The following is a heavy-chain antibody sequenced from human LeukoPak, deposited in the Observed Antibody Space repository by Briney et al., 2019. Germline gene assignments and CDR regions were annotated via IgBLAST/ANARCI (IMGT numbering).Heavy chain of an antibody. CDR2: IYHSGST. Sequence: SETLSLTCAVYGGSFSGYYWSWIRQHPGRGPEWIGNIYHSGSTHYNPSLRSRLTISVDTSKNQFSLRLSSVTAADTAVYYCAREGTNRGMDVWGQGTTVTVSS. CDR3: AREGTNRGMDV. J-gene: IGHJ6*02. CDR1: GGSFSGYY. V-gene: IGHV4-34*09. D-gene: IGHD2-8*01.